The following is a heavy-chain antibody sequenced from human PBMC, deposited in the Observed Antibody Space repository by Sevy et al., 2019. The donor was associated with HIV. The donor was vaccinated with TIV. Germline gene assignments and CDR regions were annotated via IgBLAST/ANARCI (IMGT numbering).Heavy chain of an antibody. D-gene: IGHD3-9*01. CDR2: ISYHGRNK. CDR3: AKDFTGYNGMDV. CDR1: GIIFTTSG. V-gene: IGHV3-30*18. Sequence: GGSLRLSCVVSGIIFTTSGMHWVRQAPGKGLEWVAVISYHGRNKLYADSVKGRSTISRDNSKNILYLQMNSLRAEDTAGYYCAKDFTGYNGMDVWGQGTMVTVSS. J-gene: IGHJ6*02.